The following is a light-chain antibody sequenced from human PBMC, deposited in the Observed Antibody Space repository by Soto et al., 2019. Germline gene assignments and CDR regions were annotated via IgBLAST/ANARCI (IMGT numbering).Light chain of an antibody. CDR2: DAS. J-gene: IGKJ5*01. Sequence: EIVLTQSPGTLSLSPGERASLSCRASQSVSSNLAWYQQKPGQAPRLLIYDASTRATGIPARFSGSGSETEFTLTISSLQSEDFAVYYCQQYNNRPPITFGQGTRLEIK. V-gene: IGKV3-15*01. CDR1: QSVSSN. CDR3: QQYNNRPPIT.